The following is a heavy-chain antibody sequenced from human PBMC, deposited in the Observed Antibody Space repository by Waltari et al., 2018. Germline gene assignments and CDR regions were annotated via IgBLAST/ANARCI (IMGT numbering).Heavy chain of an antibody. Sequence: EVQLVESGGGLVQPGGSLRLSCAASGFTFSSYAMRWVRQAPGKGLEWVSAISGSGGSTYYADSVKGRFTISRDNSKNTLYLQMNSLRAEDTAVYYCAKDRGDYYDSSGYSDAFDIWGQGTMVTVSS. J-gene: IGHJ3*02. CDR2: ISGSGGST. V-gene: IGHV3-23*04. CDR1: GFTFSSYA. D-gene: IGHD3-22*01. CDR3: AKDRGDYYDSSGYSDAFDI.